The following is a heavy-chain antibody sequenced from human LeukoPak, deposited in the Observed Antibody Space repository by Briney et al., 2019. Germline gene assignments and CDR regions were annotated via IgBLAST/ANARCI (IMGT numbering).Heavy chain of an antibody. CDR1: GGSISSYY. CDR3: AREGDHYDSSGYSRGALDL. D-gene: IGHD3-22*01. J-gene: IGHJ3*01. Sequence: SETLSLTCTVSGGSISSYYWSWIRQPPGKGLEWIGYIYYSGSTNYNPSLKSRVTTSVDTSKNQFSLKLSSVTAADTAVCYCAREGDHYDSSGYSRGALDLWGQGTMVTVSS. V-gene: IGHV4-59*01. CDR2: IYYSGST.